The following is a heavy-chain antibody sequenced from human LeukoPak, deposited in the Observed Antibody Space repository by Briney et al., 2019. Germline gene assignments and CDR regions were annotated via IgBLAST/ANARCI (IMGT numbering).Heavy chain of an antibody. J-gene: IGHJ4*02. CDR2: ISASGGTT. CDR3: ARKVGYGYALDY. D-gene: IGHD5-18*01. Sequence: GGSLRLSCAASGFTFSTYAMSWVRQAPGKGLEWVSGISASGGTTYYADSVKGRFTISRDNSKNTLYLQMNSLRAEDTAVYYCARKVGYGYALDYWGQGTLVTVSS. V-gene: IGHV3-23*01. CDR1: GFTFSTYA.